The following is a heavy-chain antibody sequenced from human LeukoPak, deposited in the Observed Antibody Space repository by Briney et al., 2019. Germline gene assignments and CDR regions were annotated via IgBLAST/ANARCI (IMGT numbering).Heavy chain of an antibody. Sequence: SETLSLTCTVSGFSISSSSYYWGWIRQPPGKGLEWIETINYSGDTYYNPYLKSRVTISVDSSKNQFSLKQSAVTAADTAVYYCVRLQAVTGNFDYWGQGAPVTVSS. V-gene: IGHV4-39*07. J-gene: IGHJ4*02. CDR1: GFSISSSSYY. D-gene: IGHD1-20*01. CDR3: VRLQAVTGNFDY. CDR2: INYSGDT.